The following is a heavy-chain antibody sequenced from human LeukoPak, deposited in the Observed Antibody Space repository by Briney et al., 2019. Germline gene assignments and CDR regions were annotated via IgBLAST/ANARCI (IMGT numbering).Heavy chain of an antibody. J-gene: IGHJ4*02. CDR3: ARQYFSTRRDGYTYWVIRYFDY. Sequence: PSETLSLTCTVPGGSISSSTYYWGWIRQPPGKGLEWIGSIYYSGTTYYNPSLKSRATISIDTPKNQFSLKLTSVTAADTAVYYCARQYFSTRRDGYTYWVIRYFDYWGQGALVTVSS. D-gene: IGHD5-24*01. V-gene: IGHV4-39*01. CDR1: GGSISSSTYY. CDR2: IYYSGTT.